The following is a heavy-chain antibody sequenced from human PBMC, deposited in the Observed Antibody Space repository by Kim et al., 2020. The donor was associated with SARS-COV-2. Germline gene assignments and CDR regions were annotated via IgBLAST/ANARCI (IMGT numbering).Heavy chain of an antibody. V-gene: IGHV3-7*01. CDR3: ARDSRAVCSSTSCSYYYYGMDV. D-gene: IGHD2-2*01. J-gene: IGHJ6*02. CDR2: IKQDGSEK. CDR1: GFTFSSYW. Sequence: GGSLRLSCAASGFTFSSYWMSWVRQAPGKGLDWVANIKQDGSEKYDVDPVKGRFTISRDNAKNSLYLQMNSLRAEDTAVYYCARDSRAVCSSTSCSYYYYGMDVWGHRTTVTVSS.